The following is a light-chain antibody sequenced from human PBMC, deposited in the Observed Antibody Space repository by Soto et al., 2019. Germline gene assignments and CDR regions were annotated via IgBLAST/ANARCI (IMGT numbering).Light chain of an antibody. CDR3: QQYNNWPYT. J-gene: IGKJ2*01. V-gene: IGKV3-15*01. CDR1: QSVSTN. Sequence: EIVMTQSPDTLSVSPGERATLSCRASQSVSTNLAWYQQKPGQAPRLLIYGGSTRATGIPARFSGSGSGTEFTLTISSLQSEDFAVYHCQQYNNWPYTFGQGTKLEIK. CDR2: GGS.